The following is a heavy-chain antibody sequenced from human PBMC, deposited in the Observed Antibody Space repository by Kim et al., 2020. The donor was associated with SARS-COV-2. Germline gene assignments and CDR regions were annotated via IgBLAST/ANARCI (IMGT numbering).Heavy chain of an antibody. CDR2: IIPIFGTA. CDR3: ARWEYCSGGSCYSGWNWFDP. J-gene: IGHJ5*02. CDR1: GGTFSSYA. Sequence: SVKVSCKASGGTFSSYAISWVRQAPGQGLEWMGGIIPIFGTANYAQKFQGRVTITADESTSTAYMELSSLRSEDTAVYYCARWEYCSGGSCYSGWNWFDPWGQGTLVTVSS. V-gene: IGHV1-69*13. D-gene: IGHD2-15*01.